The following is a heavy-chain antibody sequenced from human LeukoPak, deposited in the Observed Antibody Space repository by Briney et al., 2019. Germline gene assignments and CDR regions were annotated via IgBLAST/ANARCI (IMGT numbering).Heavy chain of an antibody. J-gene: IGHJ4*02. CDR3: ARYPAAIQVRLFDY. V-gene: IGHV3-11*04. D-gene: IGHD2-2*02. Sequence: PGGSLRLSCAASGFTFSDYYMSWIRQAPGKGLEWVSYISSSGSTIYYADSVKGRFTISRDNAKNSLYLQMNSLRAEDTTVYYCARYPAAIQVRLFDYWGQGTLVTVSS. CDR2: ISSSGSTI. CDR1: GFTFSDYY.